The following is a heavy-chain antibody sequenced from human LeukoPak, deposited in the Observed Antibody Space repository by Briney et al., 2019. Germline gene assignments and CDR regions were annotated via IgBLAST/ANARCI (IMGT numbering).Heavy chain of an antibody. CDR1: GYTFTSYG. D-gene: IGHD5-18*01. CDR2: ISAYNGNT. Sequence: GESLKISCKGSGYTFTSYGISWVRQAPGQGLEWMGWISAYNGNTNYAQKLQGGVTMTTDTSTSTAYMELRSLRSDDTAVYYCARDARTGTAMVSAYFDLWGRGTLVTVSS. J-gene: IGHJ2*01. CDR3: ARDARTGTAMVSAYFDL. V-gene: IGHV1-18*01.